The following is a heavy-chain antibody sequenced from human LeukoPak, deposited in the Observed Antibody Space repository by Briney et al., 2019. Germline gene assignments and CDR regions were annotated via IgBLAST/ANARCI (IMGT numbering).Heavy chain of an antibody. CDR3: ARVTDGGDTAMALGYYYYGMDV. CDR2: IGTAGDT. D-gene: IGHD5-18*01. CDR1: GFTFSSYD. V-gene: IGHV3-13*03. Sequence: GGSLRLSCAACGFTFSSYDMHWVRQATGKGLEWVSAIGTAGDTYYPGSVKGQFTISRENAKNSLYLQMNSLRAGDTAVYYCARVTDGGDTAMALGYYYYGMDVWGQGTTVTVSS. J-gene: IGHJ6*02.